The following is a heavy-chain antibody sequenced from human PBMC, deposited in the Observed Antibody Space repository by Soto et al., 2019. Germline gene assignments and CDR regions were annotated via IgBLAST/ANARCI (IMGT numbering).Heavy chain of an antibody. V-gene: IGHV5-51*01. D-gene: IGHD3-3*01. CDR3: VSIFGLAKFDP. Sequence: GESLKISCKASVFSLNTYWIAWVRQMPGKGLEWMGIIYPGDSDTRYSPSFQGQVTISADKSISTAYLQWSSLKASDTAMYYCVSIFGLAKFDPWGQGTLVTVSS. J-gene: IGHJ5*02. CDR1: VFSLNTYW. CDR2: IYPGDSDT.